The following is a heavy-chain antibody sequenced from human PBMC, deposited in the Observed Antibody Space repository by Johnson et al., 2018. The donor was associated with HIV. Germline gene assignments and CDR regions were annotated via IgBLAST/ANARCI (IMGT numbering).Heavy chain of an antibody. CDR1: RFTFSSYG. J-gene: IGHJ3*02. CDR3: AKGAPSGYRAFDI. CDR2: IRYDGSNK. D-gene: IGHD5-18*01. V-gene: IGHV3-30*02. Sequence: QVQLVESGGGVVQPGRSLRLSCVASRFTFSSYGMHWVRQAPGKGLEWVAFIRYDGSNKYYVDSVKGRFTISRDDSKNTLYLQMNSLRPEDTAVYYCAKGAPSGYRAFDIWGQGTRVTVSS.